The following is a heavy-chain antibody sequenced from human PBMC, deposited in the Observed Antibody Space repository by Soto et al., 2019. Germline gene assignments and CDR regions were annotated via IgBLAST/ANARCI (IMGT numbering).Heavy chain of an antibody. Sequence: ASVKVSCKASGYTFTSCAMRWVRQAPGQRLEWMGWINAGNGNTKYSQKFQGRVTITRDTSASTAYMELSSLRSEDTAVYYCAREDSSGYFNFDIWGQGTMVTVSS. D-gene: IGHD3-22*01. V-gene: IGHV1-3*01. CDR3: AREDSSGYFNFDI. J-gene: IGHJ3*02. CDR2: INAGNGNT. CDR1: GYTFTSCA.